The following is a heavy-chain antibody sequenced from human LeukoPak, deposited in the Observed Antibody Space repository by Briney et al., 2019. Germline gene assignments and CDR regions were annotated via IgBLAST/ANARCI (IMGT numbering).Heavy chain of an antibody. V-gene: IGHV3-21*01. CDR3: ASVDLHATGAWVDH. J-gene: IGHJ4*02. Sequence: PGGSLRLSCAASGFTFSRYTMNWVRQAPGKGLEWVSSITNSGTYIYYADSVKGRFTISRDNAKNSLYLQMYSLRAEDAAVYYCASVDLHATGAWVDHWGQGTLVTVSS. D-gene: IGHD5-12*01. CDR1: GFTFSRYT. CDR2: ITNSGTYI.